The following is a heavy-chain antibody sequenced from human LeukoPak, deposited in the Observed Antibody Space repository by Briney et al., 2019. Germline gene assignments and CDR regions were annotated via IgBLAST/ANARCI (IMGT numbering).Heavy chain of an antibody. J-gene: IGHJ6*03. V-gene: IGHV1-2*06. Sequence: ASVKVSCKASGYTFTGYYMHWVRQAPGQGLEWMGRINPNSGGTNYAQKFQGRVTMTRDTSISTAYMEPSRLRSDDTAVYYCARVRRGVAVAGPYYYYYMDVWGKGTTVTVSS. D-gene: IGHD6-19*01. CDR1: GYTFTGYY. CDR2: INPNSGGT. CDR3: ARVRRGVAVAGPYYYYYMDV.